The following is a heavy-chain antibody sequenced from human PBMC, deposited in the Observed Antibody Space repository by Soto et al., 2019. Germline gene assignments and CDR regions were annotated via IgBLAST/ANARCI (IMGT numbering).Heavy chain of an antibody. J-gene: IGHJ4*02. CDR3: ARRSSGWYFDY. D-gene: IGHD6-19*01. V-gene: IGHV3-23*01. CDR1: GITFNNHA. Sequence: GGSLRLSCAASGITFNNHALSWVRQAPGKGLEWVSGISGSGANIHYADSVKGRFTVSRDNSKNTLYLQMNSLRAEDTAVYYCARRSSGWYFDYWGQGTLVTVSS. CDR2: ISGSGANI.